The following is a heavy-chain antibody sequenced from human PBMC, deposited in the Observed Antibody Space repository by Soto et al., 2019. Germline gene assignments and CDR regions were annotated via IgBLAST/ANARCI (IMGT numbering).Heavy chain of an antibody. V-gene: IGHV4-59*01. CDR1: GDSISTYY. Sequence: SETLSLTGTVSGDSISTYYCTWIRQPPWKGLEWIGYIYNSATTKYNPSLKSRVTISVDTSKNQFSLKLSSVTTADTAVYYCARGRFDFIWGTPDPYLDYWGQGALVTVSS. CDR2: IYNSATT. CDR3: ARGRFDFIWGTPDPYLDY. D-gene: IGHD3-16*01. J-gene: IGHJ4*02.